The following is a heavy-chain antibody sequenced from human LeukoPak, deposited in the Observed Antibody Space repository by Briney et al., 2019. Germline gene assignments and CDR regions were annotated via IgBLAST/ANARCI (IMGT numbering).Heavy chain of an antibody. CDR3: AREIAVAGSAFDI. Sequence: SETLSLTCTVSGGSISSGGYYWSWIRQPPGKGLEWIGYIYFSGNTYYNPSLKSRVTISLDMSKNQFSLKLSSVTAADTAVYYCAREIAVAGSAFDIWGQGTMVAVSS. CDR1: GGSISSGGYY. V-gene: IGHV4-30-4*08. D-gene: IGHD6-19*01. CDR2: IYFSGNT. J-gene: IGHJ3*02.